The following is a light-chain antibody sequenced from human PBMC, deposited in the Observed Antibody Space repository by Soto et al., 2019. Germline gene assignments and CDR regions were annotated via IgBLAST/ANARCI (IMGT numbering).Light chain of an antibody. Sequence: DGKMAHPAGTRSASVGDTVTITCRASQSINKWPAWYQQKPGKAPTLLIYEASILQNGVPSRFSGTESGTEFTLTISSLRHDDFATYYCQQDNAYSAWTFGQGTRLGI. V-gene: IGKV1-5*03. CDR3: QQDNAYSAWT. CDR2: EAS. J-gene: IGKJ5*01. CDR1: QSINKW.